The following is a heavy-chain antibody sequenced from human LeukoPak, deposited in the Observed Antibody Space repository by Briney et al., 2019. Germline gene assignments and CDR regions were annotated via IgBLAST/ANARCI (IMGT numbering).Heavy chain of an antibody. Sequence: GGSLRLSCAASGFTFNSYGMHWVRQAPGKGLEWVAVIRYDGSNKYYADSVKGRFTISRDNSKNTLYLQMNSLRAEDTAVYYCARGNYYYDSSGRLGFDYWGQGTLVTVPS. CDR2: IRYDGSNK. CDR3: ARGNYYYDSSGRLGFDY. D-gene: IGHD3-22*01. J-gene: IGHJ4*02. CDR1: GFTFNSYG. V-gene: IGHV3-33*01.